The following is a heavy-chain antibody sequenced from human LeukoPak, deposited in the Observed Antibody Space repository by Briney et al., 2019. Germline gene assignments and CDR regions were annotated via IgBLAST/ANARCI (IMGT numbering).Heavy chain of an antibody. Sequence: PSETLSLTCTVSGGSISSYYWSWIRQPPGKGLEWIGYIYYSGSTNYNPSFKSRVTISVDTSQNQFSLKLRSLPAADTAVYYCARHVGYGNNWFDPWGQGTLVTVSS. D-gene: IGHD5-18*01. J-gene: IGHJ5*02. CDR1: GGSISSYY. V-gene: IGHV4-59*08. CDR3: ARHVGYGNNWFDP. CDR2: IYYSGST.